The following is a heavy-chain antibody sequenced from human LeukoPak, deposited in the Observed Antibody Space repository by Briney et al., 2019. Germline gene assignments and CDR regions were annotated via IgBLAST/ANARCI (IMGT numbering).Heavy chain of an antibody. CDR3: ARGNSGSFYSAGIDY. J-gene: IGHJ4*02. CDR2: IYPGDSDT. Sequence: GESLKISCKGSGYSFTSYWIGWVRQMPGKGLEWMGIIYPGDSDTRYSPSFRGQVTISADKSISTAYLQWTSLKASDTAMYYCARGNSGSFYSAGIDYWGQGTLVTVSS. V-gene: IGHV5-51*01. CDR1: GYSFTSYW. D-gene: IGHD1-26*01.